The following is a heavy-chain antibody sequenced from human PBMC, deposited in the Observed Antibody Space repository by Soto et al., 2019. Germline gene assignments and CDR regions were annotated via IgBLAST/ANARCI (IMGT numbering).Heavy chain of an antibody. J-gene: IGHJ4*02. Sequence: PSETLSLTCFVSGDSINNTYWWSWVRQAPEKGLEWIGEIYHTGGRSYMPSLRGRITLSVDTSKNQFSLKLTSVTAADTAVYYCARRSSGWYGGLEYWGQGTLVTVSS. CDR2: IYHTGGR. CDR3: ARRSSGWYGGLEY. V-gene: IGHV4-4*02. D-gene: IGHD6-19*01. CDR1: GDSINNTYW.